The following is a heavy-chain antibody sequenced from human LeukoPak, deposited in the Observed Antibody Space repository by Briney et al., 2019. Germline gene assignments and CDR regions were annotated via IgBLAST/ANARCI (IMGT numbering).Heavy chain of an antibody. CDR3: AKDEGILTGNGMDV. CDR1: GFTFSSYA. V-gene: IGHV3-23*01. Sequence: GGSLRLSCAASGFTFSSYAMSWVRQAPGKGLEWVSAISGSGGSTYYADSVKGRFAISRDNSKNTLYLQMNSLRAEDTAVYYCAKDEGILTGNGMDVWGQGTTVTVSS. J-gene: IGHJ6*02. CDR2: ISGSGGST. D-gene: IGHD3-9*01.